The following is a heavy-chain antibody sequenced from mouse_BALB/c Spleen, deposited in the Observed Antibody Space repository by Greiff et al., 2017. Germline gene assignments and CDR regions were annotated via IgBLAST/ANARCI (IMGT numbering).Heavy chain of an antibody. D-gene: IGHD2-4*01. CDR3: ARGHMIPFDY. CDR2: ISDGGSYT. J-gene: IGHJ2*01. CDR1: GFTFSDYY. V-gene: IGHV5-4*02. Sequence: VQLKESGGGLVKPGGSLKLSCAASGFTFSDYYMYWVRQTPEKRLEWVATISDGGSYTYYPDSVKGRFTISRDNAKNNLYLQMSSLKSEDTAMYYCARGHMIPFDYWGQGTTLTVSS.